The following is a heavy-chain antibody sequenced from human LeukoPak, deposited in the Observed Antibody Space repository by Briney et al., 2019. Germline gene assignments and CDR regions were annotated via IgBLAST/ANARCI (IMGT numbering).Heavy chain of an antibody. CDR1: GFTFSTYS. V-gene: IGHV3-21*01. D-gene: IGHD4-17*01. CDR2: ISSSSSYV. CDR3: ARDLGYGDYYFFDY. Sequence: GGSLRLSCAASGFTFSTYSMNWVRQAPGKGLEWVSSISSSSSYVYYADSVQGRFTISRDNAKNSLFLQMNSLRAEDTAVYYCARDLGYGDYYFFDYWGQGTPVTVSS. J-gene: IGHJ4*02.